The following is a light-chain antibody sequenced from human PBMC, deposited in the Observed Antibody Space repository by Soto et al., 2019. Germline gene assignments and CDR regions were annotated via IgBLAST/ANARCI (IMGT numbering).Light chain of an antibody. CDR2: YDG. CDR3: QVWDSGVDHII. CDR1: NIGRKS. V-gene: IGLV3-21*04. Sequence: YELTQPPSVSVAPGKTASITCEGNNIGRKSVHWYQQRPGQAPMVVIYYDGDRPSGIPERFSGSNSGTAATLTISGVEAGDEADYYCQVWDSGVDHIIFGGGTQLTVL. J-gene: IGLJ7*01.